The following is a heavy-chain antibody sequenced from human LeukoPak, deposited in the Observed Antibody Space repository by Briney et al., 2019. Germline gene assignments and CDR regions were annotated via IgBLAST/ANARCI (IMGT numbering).Heavy chain of an antibody. CDR1: GFTVSSNY. D-gene: IGHD6-6*01. CDR2: IYSGGST. CDR3: ATLPWYSSSSLIDY. V-gene: IGHV3-53*01. Sequence: PGGSLRLSCAASGFTVSSNYMSWVRQAPGKGLEWVSVIYSGGSTYYADSVKGRFTISRDNSKNTLYLQMNSLRAEDTAVYYCATLPWYSSSSLIDYWGQGTLVTVPS. J-gene: IGHJ4*02.